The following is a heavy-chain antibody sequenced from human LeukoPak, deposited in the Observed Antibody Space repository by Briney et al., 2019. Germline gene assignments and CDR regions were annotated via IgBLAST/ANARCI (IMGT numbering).Heavy chain of an antibody. V-gene: IGHV3-74*01. J-gene: IGHJ4*02. CDR3: PRGAVVVTDPPLDY. Sequence: GGSLRLSCTASGFTFSSYWMHWVRQAPGKGLVWVSRINSDGSSTSYADSVKGRFTISRDNAKNTLYLQMNSLRAEDTAVYYCPRGAVVVTDPPLDYWGQGTLVTVSS. D-gene: IGHD2-21*02. CDR1: GFTFSSYW. CDR2: INSDGSST.